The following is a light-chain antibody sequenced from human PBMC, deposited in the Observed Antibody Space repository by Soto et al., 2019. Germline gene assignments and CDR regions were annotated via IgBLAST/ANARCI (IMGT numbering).Light chain of an antibody. J-gene: IGKJ2*01. Sequence: EIVXTXSPXTXSXXXGEXATLSCRASQSVSSYLAWYQQKPGQAPRLLIYDASNRATGIPARFSGSGSGTDFTLTISSLEPEDFAVYYCQQRSNWPPYTFGQGTKLEIK. CDR1: QSVSSY. CDR2: DAS. V-gene: IGKV3-11*01. CDR3: QQRSNWPPYT.